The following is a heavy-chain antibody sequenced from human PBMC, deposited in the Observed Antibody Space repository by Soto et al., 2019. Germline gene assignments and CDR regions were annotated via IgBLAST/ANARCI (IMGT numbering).Heavy chain of an antibody. V-gene: IGHV1-2*02. CDR1: GYTFTGYY. CDR3: ARREQWLENFGF. D-gene: IGHD6-19*01. J-gene: IGHJ4*02. Sequence: QVQLVQSGAEVKKPGASVKVSCKTSGYTFTGYYIHWIRQAPGQGLEWMGWINPNSGDSNYSQEFQGRVTMTSDTSITTAYMQLTRLTSDDTAVYYCARREQWLENFGFWGQGTLVTVSS. CDR2: INPNSGDS.